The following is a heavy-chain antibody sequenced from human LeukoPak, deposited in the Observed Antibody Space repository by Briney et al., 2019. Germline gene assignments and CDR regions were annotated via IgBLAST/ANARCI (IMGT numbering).Heavy chain of an antibody. CDR1: GGSFSGYY. Sequence: SETLSLTCAVYGGSFSGYYWSWIRQPPGKGLEWIGEINHSGSTNYNPSLKSRVTISVDTSKNQFSLKLSSVTAADTAVYYCARLGLRAAAGTIDYWGQGTLVTVSS. J-gene: IGHJ4*02. CDR3: ARLGLRAAAGTIDY. V-gene: IGHV4-34*01. D-gene: IGHD6-13*01. CDR2: INHSGST.